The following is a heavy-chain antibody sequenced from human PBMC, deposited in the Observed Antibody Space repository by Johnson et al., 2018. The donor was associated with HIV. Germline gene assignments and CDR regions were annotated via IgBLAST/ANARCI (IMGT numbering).Heavy chain of an antibody. CDR3: TKLVGYCSGGGCYTPGDI. J-gene: IGHJ3*02. CDR1: GFTFSGSA. CDR2: IRSKGNNYAT. V-gene: IGHV3-73*01. D-gene: IGHD2-15*01. Sequence: VQLVESGGGLVQPGGSLKLACAASGFTFSGSALHWVRQASGEGLEWVGHIRSKGNNYATAYAASVKGRFTISRDDSQNTAYLQMNRLKTEDTAVYYCTKLVGYCSGGGCYTPGDIWGQGTMVTVSS.